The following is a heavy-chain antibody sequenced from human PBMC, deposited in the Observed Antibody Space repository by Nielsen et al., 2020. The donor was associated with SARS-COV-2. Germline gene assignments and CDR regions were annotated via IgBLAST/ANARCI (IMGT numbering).Heavy chain of an antibody. CDR2: INNDGRST. Sequence: GESLKISCAASGFTFSSYGMHWVRQAPGKGLVWVSRINNDGRSTSYADSVKGRFTISRDNAKNTLSLQMNSLRAEDTAVYYCVRESIAAAVDFDYWGQGTLVTVSS. CDR3: VRESIAAAVDFDY. J-gene: IGHJ4*02. CDR1: GFTFSSYG. V-gene: IGHV3-74*01. D-gene: IGHD6-13*01.